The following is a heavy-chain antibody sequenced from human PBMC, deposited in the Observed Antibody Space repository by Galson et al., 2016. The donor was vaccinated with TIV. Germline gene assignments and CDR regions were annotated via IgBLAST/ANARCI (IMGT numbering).Heavy chain of an antibody. D-gene: IGHD5-18*01. CDR2: ISAYNGET. Sequence: SVKVSCKASGYTFTNFGVSWVRQAPGQGLEWMGWISAYNGETNYAQKFQGKVTLTTDTSTETAYMELRSLRSDDTAVYYCARSGYTYGLIGLPIRDWYFDLGGRGTLVTVSS. CDR1: GYTFTNFG. V-gene: IGHV1-18*01. CDR3: ARSGYTYGLIGLPIRDWYFDL. J-gene: IGHJ2*01.